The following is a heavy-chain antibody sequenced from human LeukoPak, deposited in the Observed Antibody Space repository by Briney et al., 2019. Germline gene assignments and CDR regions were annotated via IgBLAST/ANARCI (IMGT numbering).Heavy chain of an antibody. CDR2: IIPIFGTA. J-gene: IGHJ5*02. CDR1: GGTFSSYA. CDR3: ARDSSSPGRYCSSTSCYFNWFDP. D-gene: IGHD2-2*01. Sequence: GASVKVSCKASGGTFSSYAISWVRQAPGQGLEWMGGIIPIFGTANYAQKFQGRVTITADESTNTAYMELSSLRSEDTAVYYCARDSSSPGRYCSSTSCYFNWFDPWGQGTLVTVSS. V-gene: IGHV1-69*01.